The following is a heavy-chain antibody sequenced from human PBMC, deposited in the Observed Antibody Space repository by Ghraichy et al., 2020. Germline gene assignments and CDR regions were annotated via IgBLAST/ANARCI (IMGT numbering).Heavy chain of an antibody. Sequence: LSLTCAASGFTFSGYAMSWVRQAPGKGLEWVSGIGGSGGTPYYADSVKGQFGISRDNSKNTLYLQMNSLRVEDTAVYYCAKGDPYDFWSGYSSYGMDVWGQGTTVTVSS. D-gene: IGHD3-3*01. J-gene: IGHJ6*02. CDR1: GFTFSGYA. CDR3: AKGDPYDFWSGYSSYGMDV. CDR2: IGGSGGTP. V-gene: IGHV3-23*01.